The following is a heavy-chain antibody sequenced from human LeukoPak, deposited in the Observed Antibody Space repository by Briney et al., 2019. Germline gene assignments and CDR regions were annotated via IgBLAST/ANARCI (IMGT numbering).Heavy chain of an antibody. Sequence: GASLKVSCKASGYTFTMYYMHWVRQAPGQGLEWMGRINPDTGDTDYAQKFQGRVTMTRDTSISTASMELSSLRSDDTAMYYCARVSYGDYATHFDYWGQGTLVTVSS. D-gene: IGHD4-17*01. CDR1: GYTFTMYY. J-gene: IGHJ4*02. V-gene: IGHV1-2*06. CDR2: INPDTGDT. CDR3: ARVSYGDYATHFDY.